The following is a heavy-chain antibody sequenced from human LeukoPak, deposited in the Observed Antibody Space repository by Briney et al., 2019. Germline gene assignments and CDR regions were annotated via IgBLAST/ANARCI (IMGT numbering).Heavy chain of an antibody. D-gene: IGHD3-3*01. CDR3: TRDRTHLRH. V-gene: IGHV3-49*04. Sequence: GGSLRLSCTASGLTFGDYAMSWVRQAPGKGLEWVGFIRSKAYGGTTEYAASVKGRFTISRDDSKSIAYLQMNSLKTEDTAVYYCTRDRTHLRHWGQGTLVTVSS. CDR2: IRSKAYGGTT. CDR1: GLTFGDYA. J-gene: IGHJ4*02.